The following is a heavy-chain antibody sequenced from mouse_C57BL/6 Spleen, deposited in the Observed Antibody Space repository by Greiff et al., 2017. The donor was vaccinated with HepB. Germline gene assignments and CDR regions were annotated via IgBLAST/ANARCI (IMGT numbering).Heavy chain of an antibody. V-gene: IGHV1-75*01. CDR1: GYTFTDYY. D-gene: IGHD1-1*01. CDR2: IFPGSGST. J-gene: IGHJ1*03. CDR3: AYYYGSSYGGSYWYFDV. Sequence: VQLQQSGPELVKPGASVKISCKASGYTFTDYYINWVKQRPGQGLEWIGWIFPGSGSTYYNEKFKGKATLTVDKSSSTAYMLLSSLTSEDSAVYFCAYYYGSSYGGSYWYFDVWGTGTTVTVSS.